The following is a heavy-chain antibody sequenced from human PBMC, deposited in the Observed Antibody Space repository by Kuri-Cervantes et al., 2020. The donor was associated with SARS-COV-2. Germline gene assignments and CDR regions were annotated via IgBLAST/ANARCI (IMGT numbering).Heavy chain of an antibody. CDR3: AKDLISASYFGSGSPDY. V-gene: IGHV3-30*04. CDR1: GLIFSDYA. D-gene: IGHD3-10*01. J-gene: IGHJ4*02. Sequence: GESLKISCEASGLIFSDYAMDWVRQAPGKGLEWVAIISFDGRNTKFADSVKGRFTISRDNSASTMFLQMNSLRAEDTDLYFCAKDLISASYFGSGSPDYWGQGTLVTVSS. CDR2: ISFDGRNT.